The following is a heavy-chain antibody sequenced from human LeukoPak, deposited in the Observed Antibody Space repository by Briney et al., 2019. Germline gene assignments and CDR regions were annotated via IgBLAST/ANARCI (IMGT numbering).Heavy chain of an antibody. CDR3: ARLTRLSGGSYYGVLDY. D-gene: IGHD1-26*01. V-gene: IGHV4-39*02. J-gene: IGHJ4*02. CDR1: GGSISSSSYF. CDR2: ISYSGSI. Sequence: KPSETLSLTCIVSGGSISSSSYFWGWIRQRPGKGLEWIGSISYSGSIYYNASLKSRVSISVDTSKNHFSLKLSSVTAADTAVYYCARLTRLSGGSYYGVLDYWGQGTLVTVSS.